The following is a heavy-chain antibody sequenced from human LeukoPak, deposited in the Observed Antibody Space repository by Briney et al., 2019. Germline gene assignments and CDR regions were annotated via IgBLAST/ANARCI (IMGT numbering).Heavy chain of an antibody. CDR3: AKDVLYGSGTYNFDY. D-gene: IGHD3-10*01. CDR1: GFIFSNYG. CDR2: IRYDGSNK. Sequence: GGSLRLSRAASGFIFSNYGMHWVRQAPGKGLEWVAFIRYDGSNKYYVDSVKGRFTISRDNAKNTLYLQMNSLRAEDTAVYYCAKDVLYGSGTYNFDYWGQGTLVTVSS. J-gene: IGHJ4*02. V-gene: IGHV3-30*02.